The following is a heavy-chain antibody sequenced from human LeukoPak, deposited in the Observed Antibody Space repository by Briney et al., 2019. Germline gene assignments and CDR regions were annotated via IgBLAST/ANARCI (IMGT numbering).Heavy chain of an antibody. CDR2: IHPGDADT. V-gene: IGHV5-51*01. CDR1: GYSFTSYW. D-gene: IGHD6-6*01. CDR3: ASFEHSIPPDVFDI. Sequence: GESLKISCKGSGYSFTSYWIGWVRQMPGKGLEWMGIIHPGDADTRYSPSFQGQVTISADKSISTTYLQWSSLKASDTAMYYCASFEHSIPPDVFDIWGQGTMVTVSS. J-gene: IGHJ3*02.